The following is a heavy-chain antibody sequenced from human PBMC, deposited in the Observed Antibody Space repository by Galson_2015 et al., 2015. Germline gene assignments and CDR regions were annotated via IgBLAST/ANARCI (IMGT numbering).Heavy chain of an antibody. CDR2: IYHSGST. J-gene: IGHJ3*02. V-gene: IGHV4-38-2*01. CDR3: ARYCSSTSCSDDAFDI. CDR1: GSSISSGYY. Sequence: ETLSLTCAVSGSSISSGYYWGWIRQPPGKGLEWIGSIYHSGSTYYNPSLKSRVTISVDTSKNQFSLKLSSVTAADTAVYYCARYCSSTSCSDDAFDIWGQGTMVTVSS. D-gene: IGHD2-2*01.